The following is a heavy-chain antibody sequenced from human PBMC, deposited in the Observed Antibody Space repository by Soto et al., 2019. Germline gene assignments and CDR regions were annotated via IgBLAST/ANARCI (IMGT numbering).Heavy chain of an antibody. CDR3: AKRADIAAAKRIDY. CDR1: GFTFSSYA. V-gene: IGHV3-23*01. Sequence: EVQLLESGGGLVQPGGSLRLSCAASGFTFSSYAMSWVRQAPGKGLEWVSAISGSGGSTYYADSVKGRFTISRDNSQSTQYLQMNSLRAEDTAVYYCAKRADIAAAKRIDYWGQGTLVTVSS. CDR2: ISGSGGST. J-gene: IGHJ4*02. D-gene: IGHD6-13*01.